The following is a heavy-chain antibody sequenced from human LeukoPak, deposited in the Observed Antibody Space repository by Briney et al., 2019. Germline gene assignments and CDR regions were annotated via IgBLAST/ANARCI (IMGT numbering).Heavy chain of an antibody. V-gene: IGHV3-30*02. CDR1: GFTFSRYG. CDR3: AKDGREYSGYDLYYFDY. J-gene: IGHJ4*02. CDR2: IRYDGSNK. D-gene: IGHD5-12*01. Sequence: GGSLRLSCAASGFTFSRYGMHWVRQAPGKGLEWVAFIRYDGSNKYYADSVKGRFTISRDNSKNTLYLQMNSLRAEDTAVYYCAKDGREYSGYDLYYFDYWGLGTLVTVSS.